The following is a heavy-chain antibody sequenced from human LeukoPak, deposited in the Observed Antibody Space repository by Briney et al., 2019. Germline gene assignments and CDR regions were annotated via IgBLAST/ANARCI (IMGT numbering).Heavy chain of an antibody. J-gene: IGHJ6*03. Sequence: GGSLRLSCVASGFTFSSYGMHWVRQAPGKGLEWVAVISYDGSNKYYADSVKGRFTISRDNSKNTLYLQMNSLRAEDTAVYYCAKAPYSSGWYGYYYMDVWGKGTTVTVSS. CDR3: AKAPYSSGWYGYYYMDV. V-gene: IGHV3-30*18. CDR2: ISYDGSNK. D-gene: IGHD6-19*01. CDR1: GFTFSSYG.